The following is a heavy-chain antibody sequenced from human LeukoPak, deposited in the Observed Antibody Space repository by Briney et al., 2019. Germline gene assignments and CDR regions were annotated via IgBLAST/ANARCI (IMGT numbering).Heavy chain of an antibody. CDR1: GGSISSSIYY. CDR3: ASLYGSGSYYPSDY. V-gene: IGHV4-39*07. D-gene: IGHD3-10*01. CDR2: IYYSGST. Sequence: PSETLSLTCTVSGGSISSSIYYWGWIRQPPGKGLEWIGTIYYSGSTYYTPSLKSRVTISVDMSKNQFSLKLSSVTAADTAVYYCASLYGSGSYYPSDYWGQGTLVTVSS. J-gene: IGHJ4*02.